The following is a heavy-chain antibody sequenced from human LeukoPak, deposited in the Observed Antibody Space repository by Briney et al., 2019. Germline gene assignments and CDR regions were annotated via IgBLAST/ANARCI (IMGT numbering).Heavy chain of an antibody. J-gene: IGHJ6*04. CDR2: ISNDGTTE. CDR3: ATLRDIVVVATTPTDV. Sequence: GGSLRLSCAASGFTFSPYAVHWVRQAPGKGLEWGAIISNDGTTESYTDSVKGRFTISRDNFKNTLYLQMNGLRLEDTAVYYCATLRDIVVVATTPTDVWGKGTTVIVSS. CDR1: GFTFSPYA. V-gene: IGHV3-30-3*01. D-gene: IGHD2-2*01.